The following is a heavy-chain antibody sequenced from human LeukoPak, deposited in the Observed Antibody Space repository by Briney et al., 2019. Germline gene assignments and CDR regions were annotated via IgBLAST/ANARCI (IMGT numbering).Heavy chain of an antibody. CDR1: GFTFSRYG. Sequence: GGSLRLSCAASGFTFSRYGMHWVRQAPGKGLEGVAVGSFEGSNKYYADSVKGRFTISRDNSKNTLSLQMNSLRAEDTAVYYCAKDMGYYYGSGSYPPENDYWGQGTLVTVSS. V-gene: IGHV3-30*18. CDR3: AKDMGYYYGSGSYPPENDY. CDR2: GSFEGSNK. J-gene: IGHJ4*02. D-gene: IGHD3-10*01.